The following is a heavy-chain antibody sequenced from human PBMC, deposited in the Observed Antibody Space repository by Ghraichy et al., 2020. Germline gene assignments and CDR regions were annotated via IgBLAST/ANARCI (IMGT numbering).Heavy chain of an antibody. V-gene: IGHV3-30*04. D-gene: IGHD5-24*01. CDR3: ARDRVPLEMATTWYY. J-gene: IGHJ4*02. CDR1: GFTFSSYA. CDR2: ISYDGSNK. Sequence: GGSLRLSCAASGFTFSSYAMHWVRQAPGKGLEWVAVISYDGSNKYYADSVKGRFTISRDNSKNTLYLQMNSLRAEDTAVYYCARDRVPLEMATTWYYWGQGTLVTVSS.